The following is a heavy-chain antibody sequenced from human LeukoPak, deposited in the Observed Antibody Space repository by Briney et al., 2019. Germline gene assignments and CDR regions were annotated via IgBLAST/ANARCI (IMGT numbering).Heavy chain of an antibody. V-gene: IGHV3-23*01. CDR2: ISTSGGST. CDR1: GFTFRSYS. Sequence: GGSLRLSCAVSGFTFRSYSMNWVRQAPGKGLEWVSSISTSGGSTYYADSVKGRFTISRDNSKNTLYLQMNSLRAEDTAVYYCVKEDHSGSYYYFDYWGQGTLVTVSS. J-gene: IGHJ4*02. CDR3: VKEDHSGSYYYFDY. D-gene: IGHD1-26*01.